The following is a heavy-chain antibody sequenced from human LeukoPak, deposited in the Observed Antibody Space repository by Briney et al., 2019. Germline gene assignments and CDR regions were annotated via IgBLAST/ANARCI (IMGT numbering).Heavy chain of an antibody. J-gene: IGHJ4*02. CDR1: GGTFSSYA. D-gene: IGHD4-23*01. CDR3: ARRDYGGSNDY. Sequence: SVKVSCKAPGGTFSSYAISWVRQAPGQGLEWMGGIIPIFGIANYAQKFQGRVTITADKSTSTAYMELSSLRSEDTAVYYCARRDYGGSNDYWGQGTLVTVSS. CDR2: IIPIFGIA. V-gene: IGHV1-69*10.